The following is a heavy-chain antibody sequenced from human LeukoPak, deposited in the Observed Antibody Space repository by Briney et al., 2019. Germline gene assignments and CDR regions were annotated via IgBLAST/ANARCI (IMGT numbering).Heavy chain of an antibody. J-gene: IGHJ4*02. V-gene: IGHV3-33*08. Sequence: ESGGGVVQPGRSLRLSCAASGFTFSSYGMHWVRQAPGKGLEWVAVIWYDGSNKYYADSVKGRFTISRDNSKNTLYLQMNSLRAEDTAVYYCAREIGPEYYFDYWGQGTLVTVSS. CDR1: GFTFSSYG. CDR3: AREIGPEYYFDY. CDR2: IWYDGSNK.